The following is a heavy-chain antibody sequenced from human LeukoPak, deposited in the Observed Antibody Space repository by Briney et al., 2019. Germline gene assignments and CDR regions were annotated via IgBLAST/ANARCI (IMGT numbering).Heavy chain of an antibody. V-gene: IGHV4-59*01. CDR3: ARRTGYYDGFDY. CDR1: GGSISSYY. Sequence: SETLSLTCTVSGGSISSYYWSWIRQPPGKGLEWIGYIYYSGSTNYNPSLKSRVTISVDTSKNQFSLKLSSVTAADTAVYYCARRTGYYDGFDYGGRGTLVTFSS. CDR2: IYYSGST. J-gene: IGHJ4*02. D-gene: IGHD3/OR15-3a*01.